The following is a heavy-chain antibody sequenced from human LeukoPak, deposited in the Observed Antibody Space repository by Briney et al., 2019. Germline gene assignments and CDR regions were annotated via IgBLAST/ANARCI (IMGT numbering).Heavy chain of an antibody. J-gene: IGHJ6*02. CDR1: GGSISSYY. V-gene: IGHV4-59*01. D-gene: IGHD2-2*01. CDR2: IYYSGST. CDR3: ARDRGRDYCSSTSCYAYYYYGMDV. Sequence: SETLSLTCTVSGGSISSYYWSWIRQPPGKGLEWIGYIYYSGSTNYNPSLKSRATISVDTSKNQFSLKLSSVTAADTAVYYCARDRGRDYCSSTSCYAYYYYGMDVWGQGTTVTVSS.